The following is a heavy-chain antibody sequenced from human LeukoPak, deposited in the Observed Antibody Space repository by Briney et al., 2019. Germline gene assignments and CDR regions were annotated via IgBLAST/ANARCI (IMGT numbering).Heavy chain of an antibody. V-gene: IGHV3-23*01. Sequence: PGGTLRLSCAASGFTFSSYGMSWVRQAPGKGLEWVSAISGSGSNTYYADSVKGRFTISRDNSKNTLYLQMNSLGAEDTAIYYCAKRAGDDYYYMDVWGKGTTVTIAS. CDR2: ISGSGSNT. J-gene: IGHJ6*03. D-gene: IGHD4-17*01. CDR1: GFTFSSYG. CDR3: AKRAGDDYYYMDV.